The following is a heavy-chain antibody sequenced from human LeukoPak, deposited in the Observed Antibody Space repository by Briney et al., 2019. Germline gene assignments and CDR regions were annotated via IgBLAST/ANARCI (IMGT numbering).Heavy chain of an antibody. D-gene: IGHD3-22*01. CDR2: ISSNGGST. V-gene: IGHV3-64*01. Sequence: GGSRRLSCAASGFTFSSYAMHWVRQAPGRGLEYVSAISSNGGSTYYANSVKGRFTISRDNSKNTLYLQMGSLRAENMAVYYCARDAPFQYYYDSSGYLPMDVWGKGTTVTVSS. J-gene: IGHJ6*03. CDR1: GFTFSSYA. CDR3: ARDAPFQYYYDSSGYLPMDV.